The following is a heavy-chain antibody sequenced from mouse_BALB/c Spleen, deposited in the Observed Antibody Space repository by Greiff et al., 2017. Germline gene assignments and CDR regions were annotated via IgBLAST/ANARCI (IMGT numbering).Heavy chain of an antibody. D-gene: IGHD2-3*01. CDR3: APDGYYSPAFAY. Sequence: QVQLQQSGPELVKPGASVKISCKASGYAFSSSWMNWVKQRPGQGLEWIGRIYPGDGDTNYNGKFKGKATLTADKSSSTAYMQLSSLTSVDSAVYFCAPDGYYSPAFAYWGQGTLVTVSA. CDR2: IYPGDGDT. V-gene: IGHV1-82*01. J-gene: IGHJ3*01. CDR1: GYAFSSSW.